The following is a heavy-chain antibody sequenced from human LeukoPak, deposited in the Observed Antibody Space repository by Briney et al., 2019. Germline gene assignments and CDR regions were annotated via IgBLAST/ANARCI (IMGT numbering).Heavy chain of an antibody. Sequence: GGSLRLSCAASGFSFSNYGMHWVRQAPGKGPEWVAVISYAGSHQYYADSVKGRFTISRDNSKNTLYLQMNSLRAEDTAVYYCAKDKRELDYWGQGTLVTVSS. J-gene: IGHJ4*02. CDR1: GFSFSNYG. D-gene: IGHD1-26*01. CDR2: ISYAGSHQ. V-gene: IGHV3-30*18. CDR3: AKDKRELDY.